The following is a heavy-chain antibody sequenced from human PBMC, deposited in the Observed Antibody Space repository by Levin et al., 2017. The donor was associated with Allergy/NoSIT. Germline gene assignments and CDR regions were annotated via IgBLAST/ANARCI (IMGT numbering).Heavy chain of an antibody. Sequence: GESLKISCKASGYSFTNHWIGWVRQMPGKGLEWMGIIHPDDSDARYSPSFQGRVTFSADKSIRTAYLQWTNLKASDTAMFFCARRAWGPAGADPYYFDYWGQGTLVTVSS. CDR1: GYSFTNHW. V-gene: IGHV5-51*01. CDR2: IHPDDSDA. J-gene: IGHJ4*02. CDR3: ARRAWGPAGADPYYFDY. D-gene: IGHD1-26*01.